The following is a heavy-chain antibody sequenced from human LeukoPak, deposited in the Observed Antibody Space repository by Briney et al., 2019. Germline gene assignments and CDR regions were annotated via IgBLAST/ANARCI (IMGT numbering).Heavy chain of an antibody. J-gene: IGHJ4*02. Sequence: GGSLRLSCAASGFTFSSYAMSWVRQAPGRGLEWVSAISGSGGTTYYADSVKGRFTISRDNSKNTLYLQMNSLRAEDTAVYYCAKGTYYYDSSGYHYYFDYWGQGTLVTVSS. CDR3: AKGTYYYDSSGYHYYFDY. CDR1: GFTFSSYA. CDR2: ISGSGGTT. D-gene: IGHD3-22*01. V-gene: IGHV3-23*01.